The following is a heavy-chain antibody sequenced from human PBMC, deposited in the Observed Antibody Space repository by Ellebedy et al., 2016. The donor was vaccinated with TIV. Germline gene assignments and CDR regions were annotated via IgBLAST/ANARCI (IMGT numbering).Heavy chain of an antibody. CDR1: GFSFSNYV. D-gene: IGHD4-23*01. Sequence: GGSLRLSCAASGFSFSNYVMHWVRQAPGKGLEWVAVVRSDGSNKYYIDSVKGRFTISRDNSKNTLYLQMNSLISDDTAVYYCARDGGNPRSWFFDLWGRGTLVTVSS. CDR3: ARDGGNPRSWFFDL. V-gene: IGHV3-30*02. J-gene: IGHJ2*01. CDR2: VRSDGSNK.